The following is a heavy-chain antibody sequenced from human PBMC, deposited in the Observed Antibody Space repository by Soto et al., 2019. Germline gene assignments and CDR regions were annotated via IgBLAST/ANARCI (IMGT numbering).Heavy chain of an antibody. V-gene: IGHV3-23*01. CDR1: GFTFSSYA. D-gene: IGHD3-22*01. J-gene: IGHJ4*02. CDR2: ISGSGGST. Sequence: GGSLRLSCAASGFTFSSYAMSWVRQAPGKGLEWVSAISGSGGSTYYADSVKGRFTISRDNSKNTLYLQMNSLRAEDTAVYYCAKDQQDYYDSSGYDYWGQGTLVTVSS. CDR3: AKDQQDYYDSSGYDY.